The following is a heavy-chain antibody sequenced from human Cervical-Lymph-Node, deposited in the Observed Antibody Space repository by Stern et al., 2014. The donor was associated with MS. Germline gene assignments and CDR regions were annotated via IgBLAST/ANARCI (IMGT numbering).Heavy chain of an antibody. CDR3: ARGLLGSENAFDI. CDR1: GYTFTSYG. CDR2: SSAYNGNT. Sequence: QLVPAGAEVKTLGASVKGSCKASGYTFTSYGISWVRPAPGQRLAWMGWSSAYNGNTNYAQKLQGRVTMTTDTSTSTAYMELRSLRSDDTAVYYCARGLLGSENAFDIWGQGTMVTVSS. D-gene: IGHD2-15*01. V-gene: IGHV1-18*01. J-gene: IGHJ3*02.